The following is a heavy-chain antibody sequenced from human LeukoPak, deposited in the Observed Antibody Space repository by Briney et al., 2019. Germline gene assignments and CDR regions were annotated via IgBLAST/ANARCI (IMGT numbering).Heavy chain of an antibody. J-gene: IGHJ4*02. D-gene: IGHD5-12*01. CDR3: ARVRIVATSMGLPKISYYFDY. V-gene: IGHV4-34*01. CDR1: GGSFSGYY. CDR2: INHSGST. Sequence: PSETLSLTCAVYGGSFSGYYWSWIRQPPGKGLEWIGEINHSGSTNYNPSLKSRVTISVDTSKNQFSLKLSSVTAADTAVYYCARVRIVATSMGLPKISYYFDYWGQGTLVTVSS.